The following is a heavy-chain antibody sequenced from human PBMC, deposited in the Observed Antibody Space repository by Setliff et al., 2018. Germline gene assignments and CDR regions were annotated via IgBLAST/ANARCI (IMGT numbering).Heavy chain of an antibody. V-gene: IGHV3-21*01. CDR3: ARAPRVGLRTFGGVIDY. CDR2: ISSSSSYI. D-gene: IGHD3-16*02. CDR1: GFTFSSYS. Sequence: GGSLRLSCAASGFTFSSYSMNWVRQAPGKGLEWVSSISSSSSYIYYADSVKGRFTISRDNAKNSLYLQMNSLRAEDTAVYYCARAPRVGLRTFGGVIDYWGQGTLVTVSS. J-gene: IGHJ4*02.